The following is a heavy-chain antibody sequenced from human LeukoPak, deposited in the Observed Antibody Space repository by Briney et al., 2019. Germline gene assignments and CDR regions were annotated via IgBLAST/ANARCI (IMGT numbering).Heavy chain of an antibody. V-gene: IGHV3-23*01. CDR3: AKGSSAYFADL. CDR1: GFIFNNYG. J-gene: IGHJ5*02. D-gene: IGHD2/OR15-2a*01. Sequence: GGSLRLSCAASGFIFNNYGLIWVRRAPGKGLEWVSAISNDGGGTNYADFVKGRFTISRDNSKKTLLLQMNSLRAEDTALYYCAKGSSAYFADLWGQGTLVTVSS. CDR2: ISNDGGGT.